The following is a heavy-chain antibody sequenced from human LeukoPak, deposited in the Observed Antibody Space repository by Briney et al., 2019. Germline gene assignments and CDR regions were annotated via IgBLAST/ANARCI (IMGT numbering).Heavy chain of an antibody. CDR2: ISDDGSNT. D-gene: IGHD3-10*01. CDR1: GFTLSSFG. CDR3: AKSKFPFDADGWHGYFDF. V-gene: IGHV3-30*18. J-gene: IGHJ4*02. Sequence: GGSLRLSCTASGFTLSSFGMHWVRQAPGKGLEWVAVISDDGSNTYYADSVKGRFTISRDNSRNTLFMQMYSLRADDTAVYYCAKSKFPFDADGWHGYFDFWGQGTLVTVSS.